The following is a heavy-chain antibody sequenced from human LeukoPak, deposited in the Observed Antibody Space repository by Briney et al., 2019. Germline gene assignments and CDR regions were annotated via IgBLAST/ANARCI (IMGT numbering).Heavy chain of an antibody. CDR3: AKRGVVIRVILVGFHREAYYFDS. CDR2: ISGSGGST. Sequence: GGSLRLSCAVSRITLSNYGMSWVRQAPGKGLEWVAGISGSGGSTDYADSVKGRFTISRDKPTNTLFLQMYSLRAEDTAVYFCAKRGVVIRVILVGFHREAYYFDSWGQGAPVTVSS. V-gene: IGHV3-23*01. J-gene: IGHJ4*02. D-gene: IGHD2-21*01. CDR1: RITLSNYG.